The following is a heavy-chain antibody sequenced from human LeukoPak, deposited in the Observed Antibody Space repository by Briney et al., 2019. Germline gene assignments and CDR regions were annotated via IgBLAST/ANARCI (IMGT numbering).Heavy chain of an antibody. V-gene: IGHV4-34*01. CDR2: INHSGST. Sequence: SETLSLTCAVYGGSFSGYYWSWIRQPPGKGLEWITEINHSGSTNYNPSLKSRVTISVDTSKNQFSLKLSSVTAADTAVYYCARKGAQGQLWLGPRLYYFDYWGQGTLVTVSS. J-gene: IGHJ4*02. CDR3: ARKGAQGQLWLGPRLYYFDY. D-gene: IGHD5-18*01. CDR1: GGSFSGYY.